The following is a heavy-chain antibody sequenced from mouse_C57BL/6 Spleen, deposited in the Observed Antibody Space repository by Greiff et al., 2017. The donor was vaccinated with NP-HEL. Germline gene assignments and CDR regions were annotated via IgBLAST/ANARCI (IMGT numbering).Heavy chain of an antibody. Sequence: EVKLVESGGGLVKPGGSLKLSCAASGFTFSSYTMSWVRQTPEKRLEWVATISGGGGNTYYPDSVKGRFTISRDNAKNTLYLQMSSLRSEDTALYYCARLLCYGSSYDYWGQGTTLTVSS. CDR2: ISGGGGNT. V-gene: IGHV5-9*01. CDR1: GFTFSSYT. D-gene: IGHD1-1*01. CDR3: ARLLCYGSSYDY. J-gene: IGHJ2*01.